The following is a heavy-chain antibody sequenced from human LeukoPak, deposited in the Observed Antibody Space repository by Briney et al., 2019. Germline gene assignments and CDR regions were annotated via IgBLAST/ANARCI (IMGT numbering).Heavy chain of an antibody. V-gene: IGHV3-66*01. CDR3: ARVGAWDYYDSSGSFFDY. CDR2: IYSGGST. J-gene: IGHJ4*02. CDR1: GFTVSSTH. Sequence: GGSLRLSCAASGFTVSSTHMSWVRQAPGKGLEWVSVIYSGGSTYYADSVKGRFTISRDNSKNTLSLQMNSPRAEDTAVYYCARVGAWDYYDSSGSFFDYWGQGTLVTVSS. D-gene: IGHD3-22*01.